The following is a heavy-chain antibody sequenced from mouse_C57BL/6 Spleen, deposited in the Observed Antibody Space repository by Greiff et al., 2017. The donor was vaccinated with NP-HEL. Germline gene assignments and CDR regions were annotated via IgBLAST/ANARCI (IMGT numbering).Heavy chain of an antibody. CDR3: ARGRGVFDY. CDR1: GFTFSSYA. Sequence: EVQLVESGGGLVKPGGSLKLSCAASGFTFSSYAMSWVRQTPEKRLEWVATISDGGSYTYYPDNVTGRFTISRDNAKNNLYLQMSHLKSEDTAMYYCARGRGVFDYWGQGTTLTVSS. CDR2: ISDGGSYT. V-gene: IGHV5-4*01. J-gene: IGHJ2*01.